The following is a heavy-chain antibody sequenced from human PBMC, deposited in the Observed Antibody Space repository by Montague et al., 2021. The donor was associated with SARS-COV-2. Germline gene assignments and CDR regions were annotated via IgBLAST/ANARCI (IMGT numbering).Heavy chain of an antibody. V-gene: IGHV3-30-3*01. CDR3: ARDQPFHSYAGYFDL. CDR2: ISYDGSNK. J-gene: IGHJ2*01. CDR1: GFTFSSYA. Sequence: SLRLSCAASGFTFSSYAMHWVRQAPGKGLEWVAVISYDGSNKYYAYSVKGRFTISRYNSKNTLYLQMNSLRAEDTAAYYCARDQPFHSYAGYFDLWGRGTRVTVSS. D-gene: IGHD1-26*01.